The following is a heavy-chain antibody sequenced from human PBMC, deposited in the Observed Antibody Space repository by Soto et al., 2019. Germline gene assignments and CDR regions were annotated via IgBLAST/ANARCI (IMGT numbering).Heavy chain of an antibody. CDR1: GYTFRNYG. CDR2: ISVYKGDT. V-gene: IGHV1-18*01. Sequence: ASVKVSWKAYGYTFRNYGMSWVRQAPGQGLEWMAWISVYKGDTNVAQKFRGRVTMTTDTSTDTAYMELRSLGSDDSAVYYCARDPNGDYDFDYWGQGTLVTVSS. J-gene: IGHJ4*02. CDR3: ARDPNGDYDFDY. D-gene: IGHD4-17*01.